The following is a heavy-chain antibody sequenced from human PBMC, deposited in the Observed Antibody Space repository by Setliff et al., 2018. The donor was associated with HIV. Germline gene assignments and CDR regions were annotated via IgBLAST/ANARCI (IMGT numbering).Heavy chain of an antibody. V-gene: IGHV3-33*06. CDR3: VKDDTSGLYLFDY. D-gene: IGHD3-22*01. CDR2: IWYDGSQR. Sequence: GGSLRLSCVVSGFAFSNFAMHWVRQAPGKGPEWLALIWYDGSQRYYADTVKGRFTVSRDDSKNTLYLHMNNLRVEDSGIYYCVKDDTSGLYLFDYWGQGTLVTVSS. J-gene: IGHJ4*02. CDR1: GFAFSNFA.